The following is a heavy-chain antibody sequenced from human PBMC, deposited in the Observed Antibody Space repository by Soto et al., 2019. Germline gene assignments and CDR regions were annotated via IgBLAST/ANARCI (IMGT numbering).Heavy chain of an antibody. D-gene: IGHD2-2*01. J-gene: IGHJ4*02. CDR3: ARDYLVVPHRVIDY. Sequence: QVQLVESGGGVVQPGRSLRLSCAASGFTFSSYGMHWVRQAPGKGLEWVAVIWYDGSNKYYADSVKGRFTISRDNSKNTLHLQMNSLRAEETAVYYGARDYLVVPHRVIDYWGQGTLVTVSS. V-gene: IGHV3-33*01. CDR2: IWYDGSNK. CDR1: GFTFSSYG.